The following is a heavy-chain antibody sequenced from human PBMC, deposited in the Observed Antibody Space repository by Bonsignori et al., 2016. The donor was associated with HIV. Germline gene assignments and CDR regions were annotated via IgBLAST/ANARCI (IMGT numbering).Heavy chain of an antibody. D-gene: IGHD1-7*01. J-gene: IGHJ4*02. V-gene: IGHV3-13*01. Sequence: GGSLRLSCAASGFTFSSYDMHWVRQATGKGLEWVSAIGTAGDTYYPGSVKGRFTISRENAKNSLYLQMNSLRAGDTAVYYCARGGRYNWNYEYWGQGTLVTVSS. CDR1: GFTFSSYD. CDR2: IGTAGDT. CDR3: ARGGRYNWNYEY.